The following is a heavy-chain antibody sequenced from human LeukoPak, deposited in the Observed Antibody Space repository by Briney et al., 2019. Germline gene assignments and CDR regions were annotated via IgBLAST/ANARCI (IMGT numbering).Heavy chain of an antibody. V-gene: IGHV4-34*01. CDR3: ARVAHSIVGGGQVDY. Sequence: SETLSLTCAVYGGSFSGYYWSWIRQPPGKGLEWIGEINHSGSTNYNPSLKSRVTISVDTSKNQFSLKLSSVTAADTAVYYCARVAHSIVGGGQVDYWGQGTLVTVSS. CDR1: GGSFSGYY. CDR2: INHSGST. D-gene: IGHD1-26*01. J-gene: IGHJ4*02.